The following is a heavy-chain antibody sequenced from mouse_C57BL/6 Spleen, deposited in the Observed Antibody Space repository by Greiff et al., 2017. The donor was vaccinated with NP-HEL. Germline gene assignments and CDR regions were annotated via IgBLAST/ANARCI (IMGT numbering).Heavy chain of an antibody. Sequence: VQLKESGPGLVKPSQSLSLTCSVTGYSITSGYYWNWIRQFPGNQLEWMGYISYDGSNNYNPSLKNRISITRDTSKNQFFLKLNSVTTEDTATYYCARGGDYYGSSYWYFDVWGTGTTVTVSS. CDR1: GYSITSGYY. CDR3: ARGGDYYGSSYWYFDV. J-gene: IGHJ1*03. CDR2: ISYDGSN. V-gene: IGHV3-6*01. D-gene: IGHD1-1*01.